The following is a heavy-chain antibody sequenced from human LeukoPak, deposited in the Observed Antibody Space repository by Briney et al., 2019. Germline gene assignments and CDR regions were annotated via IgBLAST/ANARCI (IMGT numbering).Heavy chain of an antibody. CDR1: GGSISSGGYY. CDR2: IYYSGST. CDR3: ARVVGATIDY. Sequence: SETQSLTCTVSGGSISSGGYYWSWIRQHPGKGLEWIGYIYYSGSTYYNPSLKSRVTISVDTSKNQFSLKLSSVTAADTAVYYCARVVGATIDYWGQGTLVTVSS. V-gene: IGHV4-31*03. D-gene: IGHD1-26*01. J-gene: IGHJ4*02.